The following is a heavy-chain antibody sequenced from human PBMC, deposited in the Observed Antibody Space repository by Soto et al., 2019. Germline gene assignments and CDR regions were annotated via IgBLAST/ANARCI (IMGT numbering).Heavy chain of an antibody. Sequence: GGSLRLSCAASGFTFDDYGMSWVRQAPGRGLEWISAINWNGGDTDYADSVEGRFTISRDNAKNSLYLQMNSLRVEDTALYYCARAKTGYRSGWPSYWGQGTLETVSS. V-gene: IGHV3-20*04. D-gene: IGHD6-19*01. CDR1: GFTFDDYG. CDR2: INWNGGDT. CDR3: ARAKTGYRSGWPSY. J-gene: IGHJ4*02.